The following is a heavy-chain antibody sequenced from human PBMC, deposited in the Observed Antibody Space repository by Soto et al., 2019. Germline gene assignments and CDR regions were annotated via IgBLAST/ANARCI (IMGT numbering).Heavy chain of an antibody. V-gene: IGHV4-59*12. CDR3: ARDTQPGDHYYGSGSTPMGYYYYYGMDV. D-gene: IGHD3-10*01. CDR2: IYYSGST. Sequence: SETLSLTCTVSGGSISNYYWSWLRQPPGKGLEWIGYIYYSGSTNYNPSLKSRVTISVDKSKNQFSLKLSSVTAADTAVYYCARDTQPGDHYYGSGSTPMGYYYYYGMDVWGQGTTVTVSS. J-gene: IGHJ6*02. CDR1: GGSISNYY.